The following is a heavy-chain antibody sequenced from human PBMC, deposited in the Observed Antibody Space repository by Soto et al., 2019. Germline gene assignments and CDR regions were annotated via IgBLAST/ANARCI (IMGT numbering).Heavy chain of an antibody. J-gene: IGHJ4*01. D-gene: IGHD5-18*01. Sequence: QLQLQESGPGLVKPSETLSLTCTVSGGSINSSSYYWGWIRQPPEKGLEWIGNIYYTGSTYYDPSLKSRLTISVDTSKNQFSLKLSSVTAADTAVYYCATGYRYGHPYFDYWGQGTPVTVSS. CDR2: IYYTGST. CDR1: GGSINSSSYY. CDR3: ATGYRYGHPYFDY. V-gene: IGHV4-39*01.